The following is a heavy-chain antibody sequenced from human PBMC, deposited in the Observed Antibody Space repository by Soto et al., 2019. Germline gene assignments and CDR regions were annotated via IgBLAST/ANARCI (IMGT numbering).Heavy chain of an antibody. CDR3: ATNAGSGWQKFHH. Sequence: GGSLRLSCAASGFSVSTNYMSWVRQVPGKGLEWVSIIYSGGSTYYADSVKGRFTISRDSSKNTLYLQMNSLRAEDTALYYCATNAGSGWQKFHHWGQGTLVTVSS. CDR1: GFSVSTNY. D-gene: IGHD6-19*01. J-gene: IGHJ1*01. CDR2: IYSGGST. V-gene: IGHV3-66*01.